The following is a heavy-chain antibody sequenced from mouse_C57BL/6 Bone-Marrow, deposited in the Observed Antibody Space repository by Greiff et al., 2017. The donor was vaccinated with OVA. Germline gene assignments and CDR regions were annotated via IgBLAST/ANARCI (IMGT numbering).Heavy chain of an antibody. V-gene: IGHV1-69*01. J-gene: IGHJ4*01. CDR1: GYTFTSYW. Sequence: VQLQQPGAELVMPGASVKLSCKASGYTFTSYWMHWVKQRPGQGLEWIGEIDPSDSYTNYNQKFKGKSTLTVDKSSSTAYMQLSSLTSADSAVYDCARSRAYYSNLYAMDYWGQGTSVTVSS. CDR3: ARSRAYYSNLYAMDY. CDR2: IDPSDSYT. D-gene: IGHD2-5*01.